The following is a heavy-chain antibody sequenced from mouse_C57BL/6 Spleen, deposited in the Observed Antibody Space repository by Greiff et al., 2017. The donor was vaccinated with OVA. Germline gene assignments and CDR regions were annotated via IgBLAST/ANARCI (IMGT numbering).Heavy chain of an antibody. Sequence: EVQGVESGEGLVKPGGSLKLSCAASGFTFSSYAMSWVRQTPEKRLEWVAYISSGGDYIYYADTVKGRFTISRDNARNTLYLQMSSLKSEDTAMYYCTRDYYGSSTDWYFDVWGTGTTVTVSS. V-gene: IGHV5-9-1*02. D-gene: IGHD1-1*01. CDR2: ISSGGDYI. J-gene: IGHJ1*03. CDR1: GFTFSSYA. CDR3: TRDYYGSSTDWYFDV.